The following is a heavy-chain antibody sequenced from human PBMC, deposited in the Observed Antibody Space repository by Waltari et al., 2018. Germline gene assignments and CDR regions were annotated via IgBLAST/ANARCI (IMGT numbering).Heavy chain of an antibody. D-gene: IGHD4-17*01. Sequence: QLQLQESGPGLVRPSETLSLPCPVSGGSFRSDNYYSGWIRQPPGKGLEWIGSVYYSGSTYYNKSLKSRVSISADTSRNQFSLELSSVTAADTSLYFCARHCVAYGGAFDIWGQGTMVTVSS. CDR1: GGSFRSDNYY. CDR2: VYYSGST. CDR3: ARHCVAYGGAFDI. J-gene: IGHJ3*02. V-gene: IGHV4-39*01.